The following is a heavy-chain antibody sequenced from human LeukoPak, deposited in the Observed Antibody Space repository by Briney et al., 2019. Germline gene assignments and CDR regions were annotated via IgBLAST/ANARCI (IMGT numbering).Heavy chain of an antibody. CDR3: ATTRAPSNGRVLYYMDV. Sequence: GGSLRLSCAASGFSFGSYSMNWVRQAPGKALEWVSSIMSSSRNIYYADSVKGRFTISRDNAKNSLYLQLSSLKAEDTAVYYCATTRAPSNGRVLYYMDVWGKGTTVTVSS. CDR2: IMSSSRNI. D-gene: IGHD3-3*01. CDR1: GFSFGSYS. J-gene: IGHJ6*03. V-gene: IGHV3-21*01.